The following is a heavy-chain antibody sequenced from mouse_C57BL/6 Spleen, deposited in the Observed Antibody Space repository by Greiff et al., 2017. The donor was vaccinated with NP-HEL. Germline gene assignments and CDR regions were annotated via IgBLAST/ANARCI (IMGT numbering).Heavy chain of an antibody. V-gene: IGHV1-69*01. CDR3: ARCLRGYAMDY. D-gene: IGHD6-5*01. J-gene: IGHJ4*01. CDR2: IDPSDSYT. CDR1: GYTFTSYW. Sequence: QVQLQQPGAELVMPGASVKLSCKASGYTFTSYWMHWVKQRPGQGLEWIGEIDPSDSYTNYNQKFKGKSTLTVDKSSSTAYMQLSSLTSEDSAVYYCARCLRGYAMDYWGQGTSVTVSS.